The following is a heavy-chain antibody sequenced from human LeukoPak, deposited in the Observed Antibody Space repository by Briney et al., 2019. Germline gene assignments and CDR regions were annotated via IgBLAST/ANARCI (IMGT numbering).Heavy chain of an antibody. Sequence: EASVKVSCKASGYTFTSYDINCVRQATGQGLEWMGWMNPNSGNTGYAQKFQGRVTMARNTFISTGYIELSSLRSERTDVYYCARAGPYDFWSGYYYYYYYGMHVWGQGTTVTVSS. CDR3: ARAGPYDFWSGYYYYYYYGMHV. J-gene: IGHJ6*02. V-gene: IGHV1-8*01. CDR2: MNPNSGNT. CDR1: GYTFTSYD. D-gene: IGHD3-3*01.